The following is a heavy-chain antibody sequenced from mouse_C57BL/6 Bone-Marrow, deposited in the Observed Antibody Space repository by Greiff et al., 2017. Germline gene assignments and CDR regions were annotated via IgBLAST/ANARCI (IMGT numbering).Heavy chain of an antibody. Sequence: QVQLQQPGAELVMPGASVKLSCKASGYTFTSYWMHWVKQRPGQGLEWNGEIDPSDSYTNYNQKFKGKSTLTLDKSSSTAYMQHSSLTSEDSAVYDCASPFYGSSLDYWGQGTTLTVSA. J-gene: IGHJ2*01. D-gene: IGHD1-1*01. CDR1: GYTFTSYW. CDR3: ASPFYGSSLDY. V-gene: IGHV1-69*01. CDR2: IDPSDSYT.